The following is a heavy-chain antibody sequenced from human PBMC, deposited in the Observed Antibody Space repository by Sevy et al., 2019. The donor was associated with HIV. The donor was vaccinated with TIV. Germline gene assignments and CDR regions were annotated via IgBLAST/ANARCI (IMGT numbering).Heavy chain of an antibody. CDR3: TKHYIHDIADGWYFDL. D-gene: IGHD6-13*01. CDR2: ISGGGGGT. Sequence: GGSLRLSCAASGFTFNNYAMSWVRQAPGKGLEGKGLEWVSTISGGGGGTYYADSVRGRFTISRDNSKNTLYLQVNSRGVEDTAVYYCTKHYIHDIADGWYFDLWGRGTLVTVSS. CDR1: GFTFNNYA. J-gene: IGHJ2*01. V-gene: IGHV3-23*01.